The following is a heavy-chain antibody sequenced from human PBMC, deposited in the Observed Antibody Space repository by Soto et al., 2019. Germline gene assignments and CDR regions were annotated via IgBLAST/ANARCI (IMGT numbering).Heavy chain of an antibody. CDR1: GFSLSTSGVG. D-gene: IGHD4-17*01. J-gene: IGHJ4*02. V-gene: IGHV2-5*01. CDR3: PHRKSPPFDYVDYSPFNY. Sequence: QITLKESGPTLVKPTQTLTLTCTFSGFSLSTSGVGVGWIRQPPGKALEWLALIYWNDDKRYSPSLKSRLTIPKNTSKTRGVLTMTNRDPVAKATFYGPHRKSPPFDYVDYSPFNYGAKEPLVPVS. CDR2: IYWNDDK.